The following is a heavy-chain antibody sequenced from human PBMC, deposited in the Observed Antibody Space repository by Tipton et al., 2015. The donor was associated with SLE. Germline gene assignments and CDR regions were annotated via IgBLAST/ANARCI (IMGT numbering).Heavy chain of an antibody. J-gene: IGHJ5*01. V-gene: IGHV4-61*09. CDR3: ARGDWVTTSYWFDF. Sequence: TLSLTCTVSGGSISSGSHYWSRIRQPAGKGLEWIGDMYTSGSTDYNPSLQNRVTISVDMSKNQFSLKLSSVTAADAAAYYCARGDWVTTSYWFDFWGHGTLVTVSS. CDR2: MYTSGST. CDR1: GGSISSGSHY. D-gene: IGHD3/OR15-3a*01.